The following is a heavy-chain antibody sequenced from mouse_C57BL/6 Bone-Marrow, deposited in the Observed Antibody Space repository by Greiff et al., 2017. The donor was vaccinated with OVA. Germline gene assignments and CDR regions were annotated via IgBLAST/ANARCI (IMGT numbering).Heavy chain of an antibody. V-gene: IGHV1-64*01. Sequence: QVQLQQPGAELVKPGASVKLSCKASGYTFTSYWMHWVKQRPGQGLEWIGMIHPNSGSTNYNEKLKSKATLTVDKSSSTAYMQLSSLTSEDSAFYYCAPQSAQASFAYWGQGTLVTVSA. D-gene: IGHD3-2*02. J-gene: IGHJ3*01. CDR3: APQSAQASFAY. CDR1: GYTFTSYW. CDR2: IHPNSGST.